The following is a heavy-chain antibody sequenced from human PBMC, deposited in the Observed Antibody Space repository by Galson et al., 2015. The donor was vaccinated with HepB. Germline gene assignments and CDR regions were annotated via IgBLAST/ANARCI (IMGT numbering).Heavy chain of an antibody. J-gene: IGHJ6*03. D-gene: IGHD2-2*01. CDR3: AKEGSISWRHYYYYIDV. CDR1: GFTFSSYA. CDR2: IDGSGGTT. Sequence: SLRLSCAASGFTFSSYAMSWVRQAPGKGLEWVSGIDGSGGTTYYADSVKGRFTISRDNSKNTLYLQMNSLRAEDTAVYYCAKEGSISWRHYYYYIDVWGKGTTVIVSS. V-gene: IGHV3-23*01.